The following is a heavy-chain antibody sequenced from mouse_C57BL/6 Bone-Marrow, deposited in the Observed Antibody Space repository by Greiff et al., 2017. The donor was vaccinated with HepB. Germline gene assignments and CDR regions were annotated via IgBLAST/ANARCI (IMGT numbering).Heavy chain of an antibody. CDR3: AREATVVYFDY. CDR2: IDPSDSYT. V-gene: IGHV1-50*01. D-gene: IGHD1-1*01. Sequence: VKLQQPGAELVKPGASVKLSCKASGYTFTSYWMQWVKQRPGQGLEWIGEIDPSDSYTNYNQKFKGKATLTVDTSSSTAYMQLSSLTSEDSAVYYCAREATVVYFDYWGQGTTLTVSS. CDR1: GYTFTSYW. J-gene: IGHJ2*01.